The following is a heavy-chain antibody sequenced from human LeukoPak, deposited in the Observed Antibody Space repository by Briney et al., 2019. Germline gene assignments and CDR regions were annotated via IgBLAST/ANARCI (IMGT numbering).Heavy chain of an antibody. CDR1: GYTFTSYG. V-gene: IGHV1-18*01. CDR2: ISAYNGNT. D-gene: IGHD3-9*01. J-gene: IGHJ4*02. CDR3: ARLGYDILTHPFDY. Sequence: ASVKVSCKASGYTFTSYGISWVRQAPGQGLEWMGWISAYNGNTDYAQKLQGRVTMTTDTSTSTAYMELRSLRSDDTAVYYCARLGYDILTHPFDYWGQGTLVTVSS.